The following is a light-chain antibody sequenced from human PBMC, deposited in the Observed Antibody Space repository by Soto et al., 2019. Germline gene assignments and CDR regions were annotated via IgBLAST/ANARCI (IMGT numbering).Light chain of an antibody. CDR2: DVS. CDR1: STDVGGYNY. CDR3: CSYAGTYTLV. J-gene: IGLJ2*01. Sequence: QSALTQPRSASGCPGQSVTISCTGTSTDVGGYNYVSWYQQYPGKAPKLMISDVSERPSGVPDRFSGSKSGNTASLTISGLQAEDEADYYCCSYAGTYTLVFGGGTKLTVL. V-gene: IGLV2-11*01.